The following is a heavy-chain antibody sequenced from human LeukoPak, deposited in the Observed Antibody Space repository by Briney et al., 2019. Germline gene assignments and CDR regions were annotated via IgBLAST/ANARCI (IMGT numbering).Heavy chain of an antibody. CDR2: ISAYNGYT. D-gene: IGHD3-22*01. Sequence: ASVKVSCKASGYTFTDYYMHWVRQAPGQGLEWMGWISAYNGYTKYAQNFQGRVTMTTDTSTSTVYLELRSLRSDDTAVYYCARDLTHRRNYDNSGYQIVPAFWGQGTLVTVSS. J-gene: IGHJ4*02. CDR3: ARDLTHRRNYDNSGYQIVPAF. CDR1: GYTFTDYY. V-gene: IGHV1-18*04.